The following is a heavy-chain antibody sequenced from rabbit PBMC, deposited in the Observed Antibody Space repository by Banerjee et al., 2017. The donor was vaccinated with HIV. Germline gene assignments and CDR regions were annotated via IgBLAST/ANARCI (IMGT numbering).Heavy chain of an antibody. Sequence: QSLEESGGGLVQPEGSLTLTCTASGFSFSSSYYMCWVRQAPGKGLEWIGCIYTASITTHYASWAKGRFTISKTTSNTLYLQLNRLTAADTATYFCARGSDSSGWGRYFNLWGPGTLVTVS. CDR1: GFSFSSSYY. CDR2: IYTASITT. CDR3: ARGSDSSGWGRYFNL. V-gene: IGHV1S40*01. J-gene: IGHJ4*01. D-gene: IGHD4-1*01.